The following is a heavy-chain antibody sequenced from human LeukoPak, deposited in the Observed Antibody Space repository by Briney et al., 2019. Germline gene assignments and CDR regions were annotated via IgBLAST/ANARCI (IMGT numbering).Heavy chain of an antibody. CDR3: ARDQASAAVGTVYYYHGMDV. V-gene: IGHV1-46*01. Sequence: ASVKVSCKASGYTFTSYYMHWVRQAPGQGLEWMGIINPSGGSTSYAQKVQGRVTMTRDTSISTAYMELNRLRSDDTAVYYCARDQASAAVGTVYYYHGMDVWGQGTTVTVSS. J-gene: IGHJ6*02. CDR2: INPSGGST. D-gene: IGHD6-13*01. CDR1: GYTFTSYY.